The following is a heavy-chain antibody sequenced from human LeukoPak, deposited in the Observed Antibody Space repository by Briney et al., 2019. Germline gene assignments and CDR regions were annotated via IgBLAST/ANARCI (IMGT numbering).Heavy chain of an antibody. CDR3: AKDHRGYCSSTSCPYYFDY. V-gene: IGHV3-30*18. CDR2: ISYDXSNK. Sequence: GGSLRLSCAASGFTFSSYGMHWVRQAPGKGLEWVAVISYDXSNKYYADSVKGRFTISRDNSKNTLYLQMNSLRAEDTAVYYCAKDHRGYCSSTSCPYYFDYWGQGTLVTVSS. D-gene: IGHD2-2*01. J-gene: IGHJ4*02. CDR1: GFTFSSYG.